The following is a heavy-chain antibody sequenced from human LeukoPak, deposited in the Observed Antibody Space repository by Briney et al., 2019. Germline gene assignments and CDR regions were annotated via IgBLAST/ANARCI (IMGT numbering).Heavy chain of an antibody. CDR1: GYTFIGYY. D-gene: IGHD3-22*01. CDR2: INTNTGNP. CDR3: ARTPPVVATTYYYYYMDV. Sequence: ASVKVSCKASGYTFIGYYMHWVRQAPGQGLEWMGWINTNTGNPTYAQGFTGRFVFSLDTSVSTAYLQISSLKAEDTAVYYCARTPPVVATTYYYYYMDVWGKGTTVTVSS. V-gene: IGHV7-4-1*02. J-gene: IGHJ6*03.